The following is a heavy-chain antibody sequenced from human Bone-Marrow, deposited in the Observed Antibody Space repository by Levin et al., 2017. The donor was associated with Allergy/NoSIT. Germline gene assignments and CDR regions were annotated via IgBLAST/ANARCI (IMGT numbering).Heavy chain of an antibody. D-gene: IGHD6-19*01. CDR3: ARDLVFSSGSWAFDI. CDR1: GGTFITYT. Sequence: KISCKASGGTFITYTINWVRQAPGQGLEWMGRISPILGTANYAQRFEGRVTISADKSTSTTYMELSSLRSEDTAVYYCARDLVFSSGSWAFDIWGQGTIVTVSS. CDR2: ISPILGTA. J-gene: IGHJ3*02. V-gene: IGHV1-69*08.